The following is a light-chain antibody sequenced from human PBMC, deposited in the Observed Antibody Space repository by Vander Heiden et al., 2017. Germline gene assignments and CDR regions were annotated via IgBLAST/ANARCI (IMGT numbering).Light chain of an antibody. CDR3: QQSYSTPQT. J-gene: IGKJ2*01. Sequence: IPMTQSPSSLSASVGDRVTITCRASQSISSYLNWYKQKPGKAPKLMIYAASSVQSGVPSRFSGSGSATDFTLTISSLQPEDFATYYCQQSYSTPQTFGQGTKLEIK. V-gene: IGKV1-39*01. CDR2: AAS. CDR1: QSISSY.